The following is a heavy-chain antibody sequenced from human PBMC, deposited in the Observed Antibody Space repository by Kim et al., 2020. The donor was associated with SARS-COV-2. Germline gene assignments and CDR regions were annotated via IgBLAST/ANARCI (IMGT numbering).Heavy chain of an antibody. CDR3: AIQFRGSSGYIDPFEI. D-gene: IGHD3-22*01. CDR1: GGSISSSSYY. Sequence: SETLSLTCTVSGGSISSSSYYWGWIRQPPGKGLEWIGSLYYSGSTYYNPSLQSRVTISVDTSKNQFSLKLFSGTAADTAGYYCAIQFRGSSGYIDPFEI. V-gene: IGHV4-39*01. J-gene: IGHJ3*02. CDR2: LYYSGST.